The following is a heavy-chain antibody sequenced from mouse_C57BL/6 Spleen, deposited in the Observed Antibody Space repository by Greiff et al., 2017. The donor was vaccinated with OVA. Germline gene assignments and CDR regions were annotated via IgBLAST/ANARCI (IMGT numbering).Heavy chain of an antibody. Sequence: QVQLQQPGAELVKPGASVKLSCKASGYTFTSYWMHWVKQRPGQGLEWIGMIHPNSGSTNYNEKFKSKATLTVDKSSSTAYMQLSSLTSEDSAVYYCARGTTVVEEFAYWGQGTLVTVSA. J-gene: IGHJ3*01. CDR2: IHPNSGST. CDR3: ARGTTVVEEFAY. D-gene: IGHD1-1*01. CDR1: GYTFTSYW. V-gene: IGHV1-64*01.